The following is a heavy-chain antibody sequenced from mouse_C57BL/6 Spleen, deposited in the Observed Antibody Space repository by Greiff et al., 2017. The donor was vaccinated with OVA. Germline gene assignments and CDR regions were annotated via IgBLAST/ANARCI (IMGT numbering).Heavy chain of an antibody. CDR1: GYTFTDYE. V-gene: IGHV1-15*01. J-gene: IGHJ3*01. CDR2: FDPETGGT. CDR3: TRENGAWFAY. Sequence: QVQLQQSGAELVRPGASVTLSCKASGYTFTDYEMHWVKQTPVHGLEWIGAFDPETGGTASNQKFKGKAILTADKSSSTDYMELRSLTSEDSAVYYCTRENGAWFAYWGQGTLVTVSA.